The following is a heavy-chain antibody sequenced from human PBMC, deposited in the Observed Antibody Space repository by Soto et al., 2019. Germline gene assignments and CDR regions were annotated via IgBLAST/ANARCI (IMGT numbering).Heavy chain of an antibody. CDR1: GDTFSRSS. V-gene: IGHV1-69*02. J-gene: IGHJ5*02. CDR3: ARSLHDFGDDIGDWFNP. D-gene: IGHD4-17*01. CDR2: IVPMYGIA. Sequence: QVQLVQSGAEVKKPGSSVKVSCKASGDTFSRSSIHWVRQAPGQGLEWMGRIVPMYGIADYAQKFQGRLTITADKSTTTAYMDLSSLGSEATAVYYCARSLHDFGDDIGDWFNPWGQGTRLTASS.